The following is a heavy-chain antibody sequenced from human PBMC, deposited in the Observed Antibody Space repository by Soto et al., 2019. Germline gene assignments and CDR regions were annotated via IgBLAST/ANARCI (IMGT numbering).Heavy chain of an antibody. J-gene: IGHJ4*02. CDR2: ISGSGGST. D-gene: IGHD1-26*01. CDR3: AKERESGSYPDYYFDY. Sequence: GGSLRLCCAASGFTFSSYAMSWVRQAPGKGLKWVSAISGSGGSTYYADSVKGRLTISRDNSKNTLYLQMNSLRAEDTVVFYCAKERESGSYPDYYFDYWGQGTLVTVSA. CDR1: GFTFSSYA. V-gene: IGHV3-23*01.